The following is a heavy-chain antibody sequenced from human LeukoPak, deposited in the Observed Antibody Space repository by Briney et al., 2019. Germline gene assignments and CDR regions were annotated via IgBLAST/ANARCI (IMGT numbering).Heavy chain of an antibody. CDR3: ARGPLGAAFDS. CDR1: GYTFTNYG. V-gene: IGHV1-18*01. J-gene: IGHJ4*02. Sequence: ASVKVSCKASGYTFTNYGIHWVRQAPGQGLEWMGWISAYNGNTKYAQNLQGRVTMTTDTSTSTAYMELRSLRSDDTAAYYCARGPLGAAFDSWGQGTLVTVSS. CDR2: ISAYNGNT. D-gene: IGHD3-16*01.